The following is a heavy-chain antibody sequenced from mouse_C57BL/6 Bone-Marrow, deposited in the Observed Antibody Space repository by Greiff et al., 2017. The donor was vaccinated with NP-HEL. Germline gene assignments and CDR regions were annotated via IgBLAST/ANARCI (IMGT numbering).Heavy chain of an antibody. V-gene: IGHV1-54*01. Sequence: VQLQQSGAELVRPGTSVKVSCKASGYAFTNYLIEWVKQRPGQGLEWIGVINPGSGGTNYNEKFKGKATLTADKSSSTAYMQLSSLKSEDSAVYVCARVVLPYAMDYWGQGTSVTVSS. J-gene: IGHJ4*01. CDR2: INPGSGGT. CDR3: ARVVLPYAMDY. CDR1: GYAFTNYL. D-gene: IGHD1-1*02.